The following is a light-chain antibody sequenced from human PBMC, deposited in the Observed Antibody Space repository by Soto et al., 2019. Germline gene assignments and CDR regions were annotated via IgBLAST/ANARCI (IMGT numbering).Light chain of an antibody. Sequence: QSALTQPPSASGSPGQSVTISCTGTSSDVGGYNFVSWFQQHPGKAPKLMIYEVSQRPSGVPDRFSGSKSGNTASLTVSGLQAEDEADHYCSSLGFFGTGTKVTVL. CDR3: SSLGF. CDR1: SSDVGGYNF. V-gene: IGLV2-8*01. J-gene: IGLJ1*01. CDR2: EVS.